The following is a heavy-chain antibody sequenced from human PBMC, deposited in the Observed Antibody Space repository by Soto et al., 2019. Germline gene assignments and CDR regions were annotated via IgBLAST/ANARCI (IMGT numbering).Heavy chain of an antibody. CDR3: AKEDSSKPHIDY. CDR1: VFSFSIYA. D-gene: IGHD4-4*01. CDR2: ISGSAAST. V-gene: IGHV3-23*01. J-gene: IGHJ4*01. Sequence: WGSLVVACVASVFSFSIYAMGWVRQAPGKGLEWVSGISGSAASTYYADFLKGRFTISMDNSKNTMFLQMNNLRAEDTAVYYCAKEDSSKPHIDYWGHGTMVTVSS.